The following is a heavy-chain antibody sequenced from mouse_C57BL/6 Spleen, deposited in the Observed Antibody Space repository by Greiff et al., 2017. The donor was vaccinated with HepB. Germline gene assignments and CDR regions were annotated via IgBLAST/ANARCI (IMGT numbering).Heavy chain of an antibody. CDR1: GYAFSSSW. D-gene: IGHD2-3*01. V-gene: IGHV1-82*01. J-gene: IGHJ4*01. Sequence: LQESGPALVKPGASVKISCKASGYAFSSSWLHWVKQRPGKGLEWIGRIYPGDGDTNYNGKFKGKTTLTADKSSSTAYMQLSSLTSEDSAVYCCAREAYDLYAMYYWGQGTSVTVSS. CDR2: IYPGDGDT. CDR3: AREAYDLYAMYY.